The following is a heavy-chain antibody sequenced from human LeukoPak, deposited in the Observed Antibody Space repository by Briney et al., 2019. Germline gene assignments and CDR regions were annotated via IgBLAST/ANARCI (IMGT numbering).Heavy chain of an antibody. CDR2: IRCDGSNK. D-gene: IGHD5-12*01. CDR3: AKGRGYY. Sequence: PGGSLRLSCAASGFTFSSYGMHWVRQAPGKGLEWVAFIRCDGSNKYYADSVKGRFTISRDNSKNTLYLQMNSLRAEDTAVYYCAKGRGYYWGQGTLVTVSS. CDR1: GFTFSSYG. J-gene: IGHJ4*02. V-gene: IGHV3-30*02.